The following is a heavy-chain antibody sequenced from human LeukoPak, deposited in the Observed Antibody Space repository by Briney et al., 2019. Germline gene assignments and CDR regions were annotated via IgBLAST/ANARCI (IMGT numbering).Heavy chain of an antibody. V-gene: IGHV3-23*01. Sequence: GSLRLSCAVSGITLSNYGMSWVRQAPGKGLEWVAGISDSGGSTNYGDSVKGRFTISRDNPKNTLYLQMNSLRAEDTAVYFCAKRGIVIRAVLIVGFHKEAYYFDYWGQGALVTVSS. J-gene: IGHJ4*02. CDR2: ISDSGGST. CDR1: GITLSNYG. CDR3: AKRGIVIRAVLIVGFHKEAYYFDY. D-gene: IGHD3-10*01.